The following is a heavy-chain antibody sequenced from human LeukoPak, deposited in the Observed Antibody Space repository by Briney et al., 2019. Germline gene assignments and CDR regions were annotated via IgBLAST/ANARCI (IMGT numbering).Heavy chain of an antibody. CDR3: TTEDF. J-gene: IGHJ3*01. D-gene: IGHD3/OR15-3a*01. CDR1: GFTYSTAW. V-gene: IGHV3-15*01. CDR2: VKTNAEGGTI. Sequence: PGGSLILSCVGSGFTYSTAWMIWVRQAPGKGLEWVGRVKTNAEGGTIDYAARVKGRFTITRDDSRNTVHLQMNSLKIEDTAVYHCTTEDFWGQGTLVTVSS.